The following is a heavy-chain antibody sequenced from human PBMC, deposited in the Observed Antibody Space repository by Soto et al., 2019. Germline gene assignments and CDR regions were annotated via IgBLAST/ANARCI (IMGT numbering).Heavy chain of an antibody. CDR3: ARVGYCSGGSCSDY. V-gene: IGHV4-34*01. D-gene: IGHD2-15*01. CDR2: INHSGST. J-gene: IGHJ4*02. CDR1: GGSFSGYY. Sequence: SETLSLTCAVYGGSFSGYYWSWIRQPPGKGLEWIGEINHSGSTNYNPSLKSRVTISVDTSKNQFSLKLSSVTAADTAVYYCARVGYCSGGSCSDYWGQGTLVTVSS.